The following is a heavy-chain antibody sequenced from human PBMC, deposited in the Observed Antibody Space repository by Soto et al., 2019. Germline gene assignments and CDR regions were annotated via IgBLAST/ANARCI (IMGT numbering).Heavy chain of an antibody. D-gene: IGHD4-4*01. CDR2: INPSGGST. CDR1: GYTFTSYY. CDR3: ATTTVTNDSPNAFDI. J-gene: IGHJ3*02. V-gene: IGHV1-46*03. Sequence: ASVKVSCKASGYTFTSYYMHWVRQAPGQGLEWMGIINPSGGSTSYAQKLQGRVNMTRDTSTSTVYMELSSLRSEDTAVYYCATTTVTNDSPNAFDIWGQGTMVTVSS.